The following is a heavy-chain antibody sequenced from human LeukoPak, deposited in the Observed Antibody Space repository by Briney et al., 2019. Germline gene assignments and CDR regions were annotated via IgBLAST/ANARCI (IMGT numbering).Heavy chain of an antibody. D-gene: IGHD1-26*01. Sequence: VGSLRLSCAASGFTFSSYAMSWVRQAPGKGLEWVSAISGSGGSTYYADSVKGRFTISRDNSKNTLYLQMNSLRAEDTAVYYCPKGSHGGGSSDYWGQGTLVTVSS. CDR3: PKGSHGGGSSDY. J-gene: IGHJ4*02. CDR1: GFTFSSYA. CDR2: ISGSGGST. V-gene: IGHV3-23*01.